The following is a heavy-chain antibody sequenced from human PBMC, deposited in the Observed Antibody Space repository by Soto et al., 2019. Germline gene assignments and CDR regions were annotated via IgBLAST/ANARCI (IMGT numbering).Heavy chain of an antibody. D-gene: IGHD3-16*02. V-gene: IGHV4-38-2*02. CDR2: IFHSGST. CDR1: GYSISSGYY. CDR3: ARDYPREYVWGSYRPTFDD. Sequence: SETLSLTCAVSGYSISSGYYWGWIRQPPGKGLEWIGSIFHSGSTYYNPSLKSRVTISVDTSKNQFSLKLSSVTATDTAVYYCARDYPREYVWGSYRPTFDDWGQGTLVTVSS. J-gene: IGHJ4*02.